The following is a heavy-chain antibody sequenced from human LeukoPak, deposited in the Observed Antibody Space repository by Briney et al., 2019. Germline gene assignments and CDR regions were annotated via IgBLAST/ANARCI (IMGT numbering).Heavy chain of an antibody. CDR3: ARAYHEDYYFDF. J-gene: IGHJ4*02. CDR2: ISYDGDDQ. V-gene: IGHV3-30*08. CDR1: TFSFSDYP. D-gene: IGHD1-14*01. Sequence: GGSLRLSCAASTFSFSDYPLHWVRQAPGKGLEWVAVISYDGDDQYYAHSVKGRFTISRDNSKNTFYLQMDSLISDDTAVYYCARAYHEDYYFDFWGQGTLVIVSS.